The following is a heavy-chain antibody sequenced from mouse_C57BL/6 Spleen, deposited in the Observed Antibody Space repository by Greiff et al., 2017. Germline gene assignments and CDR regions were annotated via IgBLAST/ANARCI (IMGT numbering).Heavy chain of an antibody. V-gene: IGHV5-17*01. CDR2: ISSGSSTI. J-gene: IGHJ4*01. D-gene: IGHD2-5*01. CDR3: AILAYYSNYPYAMDY. CDR1: GFTFSDYG. Sequence: EVKLVESGGGLVKPGGSLKLSCAASGFTFSDYGMHWVRQAPEKGLEWVAYISSGSSTIYYADTVKGRFTISRDNAKNTLFLQMTSLRSEDTAMYYWAILAYYSNYPYAMDYWGQGTSGTVSS.